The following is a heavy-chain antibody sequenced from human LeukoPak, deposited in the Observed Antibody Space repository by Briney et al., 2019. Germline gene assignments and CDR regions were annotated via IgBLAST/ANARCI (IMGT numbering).Heavy chain of an antibody. Sequence: GESLKIPGKGPGYSFTSYWIGWVRQIPGKGLEWMGIIYPGDSDTRYSPSFQGQVTISADKSISTAYLQWSSLKPSDTAMYYCARFSSGLGYWGQGTLVTVSS. CDR2: IYPGDSDT. J-gene: IGHJ4*02. CDR3: ARFSSGLGY. CDR1: GYSFTSYW. D-gene: IGHD6-19*01. V-gene: IGHV5-51*01.